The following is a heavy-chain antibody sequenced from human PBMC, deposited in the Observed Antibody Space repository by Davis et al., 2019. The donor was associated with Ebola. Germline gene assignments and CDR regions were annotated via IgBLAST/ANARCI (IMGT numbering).Heavy chain of an antibody. V-gene: IGHV4-31*03. D-gene: IGHD2-8*01. Sequence: SETLSLTCTVSGGSISSGDYYWNWIRQHPGKGLEWIGYIYSSGRAYYNPSIKSRVTISVDTSKNQFSLKLSSVTAADTAVYYCARGVIVLMVYAHFDYWGQGTLVTVSS. J-gene: IGHJ4*02. CDR1: GGSISSGDYY. CDR3: ARGVIVLMVYAHFDY. CDR2: IYSSGRA.